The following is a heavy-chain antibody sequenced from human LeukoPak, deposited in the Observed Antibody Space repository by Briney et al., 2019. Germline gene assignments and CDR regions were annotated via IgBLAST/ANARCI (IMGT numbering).Heavy chain of an antibody. CDR1: GCTFSSYG. CDR3: ARDYADYGRVGDY. Sequence: ASVKVSCKASGCTFSSYGISWVRQAPGQGLEWMGWISAYSGTTHYAHKFQGRVILTTDTSTTTAYLELRSLKSDDTAVYYCARDYADYGRVGDYWGQGTLVIVSS. D-gene: IGHD4-17*01. V-gene: IGHV1-18*01. CDR2: ISAYSGTT. J-gene: IGHJ4*02.